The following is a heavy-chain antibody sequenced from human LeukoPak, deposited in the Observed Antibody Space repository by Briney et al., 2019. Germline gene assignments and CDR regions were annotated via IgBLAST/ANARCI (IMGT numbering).Heavy chain of an antibody. D-gene: IGHD1-26*01. CDR3: ARDYRSTFDY. J-gene: IGHJ4*02. V-gene: IGHV3-11*01. CDR2: LSSSGTTI. Sequence: PGGSLRLSCAASGFTFSDYHMSWIRQAPGKGLEWVSYLSSSGTTISYPDSVKGRFTISRDNAKNSLYLQMNSLRAEDTAVYYCARDYRSTFDYWGQGTLVTVSS. CDR1: GFTFSDYH.